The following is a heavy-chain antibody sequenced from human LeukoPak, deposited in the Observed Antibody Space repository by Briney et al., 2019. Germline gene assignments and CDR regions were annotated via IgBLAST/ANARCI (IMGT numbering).Heavy chain of an antibody. CDR2: MSSGSRYI. CDR3: ARDRPTGASRLFVVQ. CDR1: GFTFSSYS. D-gene: IGHD3-3*01. Sequence: GGSLRLSCAASGFTFSSYSMTWVRQAPGKWLEWVSSMSSGSRYIYYADSVRGRFTISRDNAKNSLYLLMNSLRAEDTAVYYCARDRPTGASRLFVVQWGQGTLVTVSS. J-gene: IGHJ4*02. V-gene: IGHV3-21*01.